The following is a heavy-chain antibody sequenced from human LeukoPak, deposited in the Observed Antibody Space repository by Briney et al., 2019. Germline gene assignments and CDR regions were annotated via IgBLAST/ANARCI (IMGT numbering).Heavy chain of an antibody. CDR3: TRVLLDSSGENY. V-gene: IGHV3-74*03. Sequence: GGSLRLSCAASGFTFSSYWRHGVRQAPGKGLVWVSRINSDGSRTTYADSVKGRFTISRDNAKNTLYLQMNSLRAEDTAVYYCTRVLLDSSGENYWGQGTLVTVSS. D-gene: IGHD3-22*01. CDR1: GFTFSSYW. CDR2: INSDGSRT. J-gene: IGHJ4*02.